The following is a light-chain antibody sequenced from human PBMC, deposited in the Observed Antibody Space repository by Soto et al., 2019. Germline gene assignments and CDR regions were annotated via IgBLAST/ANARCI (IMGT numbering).Light chain of an antibody. CDR2: GAS. CDR3: QQGNTFPPLT. Sequence: DIQMTQSPFSVSAFVGDRVTITCRVSQAISNWLAWYQQKPGRAPKLLIYGASSLQSGVPSRFSGSGSGTYFTLTISGLQPEDFATYLCQQGNTFPPLTFGGGTRVDLK. V-gene: IGKV1-12*01. J-gene: IGKJ4*01. CDR1: QAISNW.